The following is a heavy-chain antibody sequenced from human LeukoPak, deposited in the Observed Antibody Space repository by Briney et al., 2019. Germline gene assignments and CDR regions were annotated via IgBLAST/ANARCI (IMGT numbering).Heavy chain of an antibody. Sequence: GGSLRLSCAASGFTFDDYAMHWVRQAPGKGLEWVSGISWNSGSIGYADSVKGRFTISRDNTKNSLYPQMNSLRAEDTALYYCAKSLSMSKAVADTLFDYWGQGTLVTVSS. D-gene: IGHD6-19*01. CDR1: GFTFDDYA. CDR3: AKSLSMSKAVADTLFDY. J-gene: IGHJ4*02. CDR2: ISWNSGSI. V-gene: IGHV3-9*01.